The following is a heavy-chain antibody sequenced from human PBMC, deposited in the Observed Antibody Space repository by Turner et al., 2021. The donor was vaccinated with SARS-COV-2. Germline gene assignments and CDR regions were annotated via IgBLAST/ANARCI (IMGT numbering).Heavy chain of an antibody. CDR3: ARRHSGNYDAFDI. D-gene: IGHD1-26*01. J-gene: IGHJ3*02. V-gene: IGHV1-69*10. Sequence: QVKLVQPGAEVKKPGSPVKVSSKASGGPFSSHVISRVRQAPGQGLEGMVGIIPIIGIANYAQKFQGRGTITADKSTSTAYMELSSLRSEDTAVYYCARRHSGNYDAFDIWGQGTMVTVSS. CDR2: IIPIIGIA. CDR1: GGPFSSHV.